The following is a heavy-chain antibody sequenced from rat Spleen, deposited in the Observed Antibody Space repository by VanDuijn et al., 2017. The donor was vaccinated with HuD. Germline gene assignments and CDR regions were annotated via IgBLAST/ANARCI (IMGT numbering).Heavy chain of an antibody. D-gene: IGHD1-2*01. CDR3: ARGKIYYYSTSPYEDYFDY. CDR2: INTGGGGT. V-gene: IGHV1-43*01. J-gene: IGHJ2*01. Sequence: QVQLQQSGAELAKPGSSVKISCKASGYTFTSYYISWIKQTTGQGLEYIGYINTGGGGTNYNEKFKGKATLTVDESSSTAFMQLSSLTPDDSAVYFCARGKIYYYSTSPYEDYFDYWGQGVMVTVSS. CDR1: GYTFTSYY.